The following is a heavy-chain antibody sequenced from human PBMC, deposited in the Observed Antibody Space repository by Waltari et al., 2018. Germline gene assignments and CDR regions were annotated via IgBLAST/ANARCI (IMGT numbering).Heavy chain of an antibody. CDR2: FDPSDSST. J-gene: IGHJ2*01. CDR3: AIAGAGNFDL. V-gene: IGHV5-10-1*03. D-gene: IGHD6-19*01. Sequence: EVQLVQSGVEVKKPGEPLRISWTGSGDTFREDKITWVRQMPGKGLEWMGSFDPSDSSTNYSQSFQGHVTISLDKSISTAYLQWNSLEASDTAIFYCAIAGAGNFDLWGRGTLVTVSS. CDR1: GDTFREDK.